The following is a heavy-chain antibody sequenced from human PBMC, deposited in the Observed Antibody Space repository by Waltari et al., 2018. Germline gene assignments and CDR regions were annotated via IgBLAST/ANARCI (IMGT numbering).Heavy chain of an antibody. CDR3: ARYYFGSGSSHFDY. CDR2: IYYRGNT. CDR1: GGSISSGTCY. V-gene: IGHV4-39*01. Sequence: QLQLQESGPGLVKPSETLSLTCTVSGGSISSGTCYWAWIRQPPGKGLEWIGNIYYRGNTDNRQALKSRVTISVDTSKNQFSLKLSSVTAADTAVYYCARYYFGSGSSHFDYWGQGTLLTVSS. D-gene: IGHD3-10*01. J-gene: IGHJ4*02.